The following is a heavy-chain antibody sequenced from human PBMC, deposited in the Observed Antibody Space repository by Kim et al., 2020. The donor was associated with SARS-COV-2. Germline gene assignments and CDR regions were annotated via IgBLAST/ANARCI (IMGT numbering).Heavy chain of an antibody. CDR2: IYYSGST. D-gene: IGHD6-19*01. CDR3: ARHFGLHGGWYVVY. J-gene: IGHJ4*02. V-gene: IGHV4-39*01. CDR1: GGSISSKSYY. Sequence: SETLSLTCTVSGGSISSKSYYWGWIRQPPGKGLEWIGSIYYSGSTYYNPSLKSRVTMSVDTSKNQFSLKLSTVTAADTAVYYCARHFGLHGGWYVVYWGQGTLVTVSS.